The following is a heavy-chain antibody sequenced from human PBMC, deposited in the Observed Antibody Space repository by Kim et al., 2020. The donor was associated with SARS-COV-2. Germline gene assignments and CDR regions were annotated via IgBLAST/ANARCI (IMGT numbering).Heavy chain of an antibody. CDR3: ARDLPRRDGYSFDY. D-gene: IGHD4-4*01. J-gene: IGHJ4*02. V-gene: IGHV1-18*01. Sequence: ARTLRGRGTMTTDTSTSTAYMELRSLRSDDTAVYYCARDLPRRDGYSFDYWGQGTLVTVSS.